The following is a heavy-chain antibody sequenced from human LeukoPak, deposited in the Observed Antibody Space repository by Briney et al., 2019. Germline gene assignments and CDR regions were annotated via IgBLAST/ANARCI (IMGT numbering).Heavy chain of an antibody. D-gene: IGHD6-13*01. CDR2: IYYSGST. V-gene: IGHV4-59*01. CDR3: SRVVAAAVGYDAFDI. CDR1: GGSNSSYY. J-gene: IGHJ3*02. Sequence: SETLSLTCTVSGGSNSSYYWSWIRQPPGKGLEWIGYIYYSGSTNYNPSLKSRVTISVDTSKNQFSLKLSSVTAADTAVYYCSRVVAAAVGYDAFDIWGQGTMVTVSS.